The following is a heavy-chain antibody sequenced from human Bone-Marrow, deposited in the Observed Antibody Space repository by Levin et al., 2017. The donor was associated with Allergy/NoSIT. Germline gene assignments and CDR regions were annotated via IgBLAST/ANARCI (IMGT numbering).Heavy chain of an antibody. CDR1: GGSINSYY. CDR2: IYYTGST. J-gene: IGHJ3*01. CDR3: ARSDSWGSGTYTHFDAFDG. D-gene: IGHD3-10*01. Sequence: SETLSLTCTVSGGSINSYYWSWIRQSPEKGLEWIGYIYYTGSTNYNPSLQSRVFISVDTSKNQFSLKLSSVTAADTAVYHCARSDSWGSGTYTHFDAFDGWGRGTMVTVSS. V-gene: IGHV4-59*01.